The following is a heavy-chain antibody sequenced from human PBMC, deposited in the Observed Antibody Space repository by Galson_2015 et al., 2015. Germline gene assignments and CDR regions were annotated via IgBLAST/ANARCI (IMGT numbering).Heavy chain of an antibody. CDR3: ARGTGELDY. J-gene: IGHJ4*02. CDR1: GFTFSSYW. CDR2: INNGGSST. Sequence: SLRLSCAASGFTFSSYWMHWVRQAPGKGLEWVSRINNGGSSTSYGVSVKGRFTISRDNAKNTLYLQMDSLRAEDTAVYYCARGTGELDYWGQGTLVTVSS. V-gene: IGHV3-74*01. D-gene: IGHD3-10*01.